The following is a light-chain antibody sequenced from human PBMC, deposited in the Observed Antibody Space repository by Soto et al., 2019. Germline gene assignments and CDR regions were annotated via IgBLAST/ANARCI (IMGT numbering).Light chain of an antibody. J-gene: IGLJ2*01. V-gene: IGLV2-8*01. CDR1: SSDVGGYNY. CDR3: SSYAGSNNVV. CDR2: EVS. Sequence: QSVLTQPPSASGSPGQSVTISCTGTSSDVGGYNYVSWYQKHPGKAPKLMLYEVSKRPSGVPDRFSGSKSGNTASLTVSGLPADDEDDDYCSSYAGSNNVVFGGGTKLTVL.